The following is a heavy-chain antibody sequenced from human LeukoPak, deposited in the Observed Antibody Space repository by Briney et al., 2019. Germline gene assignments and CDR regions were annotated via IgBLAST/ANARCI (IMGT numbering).Heavy chain of an antibody. CDR3: ARVDSPYYNILTGYFY. Sequence: GASVKVSCKASGYTFTSLGITWVRQAPGQGLEWVGWSSASNGNTKYAQKFQGRVAMTTDTSTSTAYMELSSLRSDDTAVYYCARVDSPYYNILTGYFYWGQGTLVTVSS. V-gene: IGHV1-18*01. D-gene: IGHD3-9*01. J-gene: IGHJ4*02. CDR2: SSASNGNT. CDR1: GYTFTSLG.